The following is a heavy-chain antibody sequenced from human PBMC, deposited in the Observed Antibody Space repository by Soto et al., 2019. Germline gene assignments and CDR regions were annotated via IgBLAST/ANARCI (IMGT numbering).Heavy chain of an antibody. CDR1: GGSISSYY. CDR3: ARERYCSGGSCYPRPGWFDP. Sequence: SETLSLTCTVSGGSISSYYWSWIRQPAGKGLEWIGRIYTSGSTNYNPSLKSRVTMSVDTSKNQFSLKLSSVTAADTAVYYCARERYCSGGSCYPRPGWFDPWGQGTLVTVSS. CDR2: IYTSGST. V-gene: IGHV4-4*07. D-gene: IGHD2-15*01. J-gene: IGHJ5*02.